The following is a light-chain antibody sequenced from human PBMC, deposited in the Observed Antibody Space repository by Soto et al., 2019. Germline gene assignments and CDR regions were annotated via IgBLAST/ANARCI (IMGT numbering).Light chain of an antibody. V-gene: IGKV3-20*01. J-gene: IGKJ3*01. CDR1: QSVSSSY. CDR3: QQFGSPFT. Sequence: EIGLTQSPGTLSLSPGERATLSCRASQSVSSSYLAWYQHKPGQAPRLLIYCASTRATGIPDRFSGSGSGTDFTLNISRLEPEDFAVYYCQQFGSPFTFGPGTKVDLK. CDR2: CAS.